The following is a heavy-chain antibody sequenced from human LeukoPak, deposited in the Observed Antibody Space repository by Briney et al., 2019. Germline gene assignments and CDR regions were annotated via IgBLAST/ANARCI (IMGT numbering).Heavy chain of an antibody. CDR2: IYSGGIT. J-gene: IGHJ6*02. Sequence: GGSLRLSCAASGFTVSNNYMSWVRQAPGKGLEWVSVIYSGGITYYADSVKGRFTISRDNSNNTLHLQMHSLRAEDTAMYYCARGNRRDGRGYYYYGMDVWGQGTTVTVSS. CDR1: GFTVSNNY. D-gene: IGHD5-24*01. V-gene: IGHV3-66*01. CDR3: ARGNRRDGRGYYYYGMDV.